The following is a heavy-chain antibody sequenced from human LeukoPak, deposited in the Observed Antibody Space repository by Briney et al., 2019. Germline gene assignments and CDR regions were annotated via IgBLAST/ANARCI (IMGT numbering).Heavy chain of an antibody. Sequence: PGGSLRLSCAASGFTVSNNYLSWVRQAPGKGVEWVSIIYPDGGTYYADSVKGRFTISRDKSKNTLYLQMNSLRAEDTAVNYCAKGLAVAGHFDYWGQGTLVTVFS. CDR2: IYPDGGT. D-gene: IGHD6-19*01. CDR1: GFTVSNNY. J-gene: IGHJ4*02. CDR3: AKGLAVAGHFDY. V-gene: IGHV3-53*01.